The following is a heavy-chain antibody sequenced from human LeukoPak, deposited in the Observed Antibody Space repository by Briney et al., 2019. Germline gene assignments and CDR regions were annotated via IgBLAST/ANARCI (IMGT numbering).Heavy chain of an antibody. Sequence: GGSLRLSCAASGFTFSSYGMHWVRQAPGKGLEWVAVIWYDGSNKYYADFVKGRFTISRDNSKNTLYLQMNSLRAEDTAVYYCARDRQQARAWMVYYFDYWGQGTLVTVSS. V-gene: IGHV3-30*19. D-gene: IGHD1-26*01. CDR2: IWYDGSNK. J-gene: IGHJ4*02. CDR3: ARDRQQARAWMVYYFDY. CDR1: GFTFSSYG.